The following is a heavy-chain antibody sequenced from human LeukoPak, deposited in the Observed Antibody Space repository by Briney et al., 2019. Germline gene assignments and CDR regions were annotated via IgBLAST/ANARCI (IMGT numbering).Heavy chain of an antibody. CDR2: STGTGYST. D-gene: IGHD4-17*01. Sequence: PGGSLRLSCAASEFTFSNYAMSWVRQAPGKGLEWVSGSTGTGYSTYYADSVKGRFTISRDNYKNTLYLQMNSLRAEDTAVYYCARDPNGNYVGAFDFQRWGLGTLVTVTS. CDR1: EFTFSNYA. J-gene: IGHJ1*01. V-gene: IGHV3-23*01. CDR3: ARDPNGNYVGAFDFQR.